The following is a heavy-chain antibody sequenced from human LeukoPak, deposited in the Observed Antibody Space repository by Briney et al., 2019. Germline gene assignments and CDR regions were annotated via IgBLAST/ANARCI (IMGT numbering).Heavy chain of an antibody. V-gene: IGHV3-33*06. D-gene: IGHD1-26*01. CDR3: AKDGSGSTSWYYMDV. CDR1: GFTFRSYG. J-gene: IGHJ6*03. Sequence: GGSLRLSXAASGFTFRSYGMHWVRQAPGKGLEWVAVIWYDGSNKYYADSVKGRFTISRDNSKNTLYLQMNSLRAEDTAVYYCAKDGSGSTSWYYMDVWGKGTTVTVSS. CDR2: IWYDGSNK.